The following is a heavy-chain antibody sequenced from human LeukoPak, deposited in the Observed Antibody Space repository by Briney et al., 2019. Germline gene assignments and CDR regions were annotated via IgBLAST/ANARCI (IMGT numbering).Heavy chain of an antibody. Sequence: GGSLRLSCAASGFTFSSYWMSWVRQAPGKGLEWVANIKQDGSQKYYVDSVKGRFSISRENSKNTLYLQMTSLRAEDTAVYYCARAIVASGTNCFDPWGQGTQVTVSS. V-gene: IGHV3-7*01. CDR1: GFTFSSYW. J-gene: IGHJ5*02. D-gene: IGHD6-13*01. CDR3: ARAIVASGTNCFDP. CDR2: IKQDGSQK.